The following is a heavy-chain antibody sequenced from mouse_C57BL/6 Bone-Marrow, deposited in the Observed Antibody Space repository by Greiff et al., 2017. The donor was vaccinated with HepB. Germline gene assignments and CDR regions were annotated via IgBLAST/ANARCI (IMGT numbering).Heavy chain of an antibody. CDR1: GFTFSSYA. D-gene: IGHD2-14*01. J-gene: IGHJ3*01. CDR2: ISSGGDYI. Sequence: EVQLQQSGEGLVKPGGSLKLSCAASGFTFSSYAMSWVRQTPETRLVWVAYISSGGDYIYYAATVKSRFTISRDNARNTLYLQMSRLKSEDTAMYYCTVRRWAYWVQGTLVTVSA. V-gene: IGHV5-9-1*02. CDR3: TVRRWAY.